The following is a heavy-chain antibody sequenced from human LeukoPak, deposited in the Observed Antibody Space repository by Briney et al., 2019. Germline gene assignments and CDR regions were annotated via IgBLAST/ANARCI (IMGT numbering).Heavy chain of an antibody. J-gene: IGHJ4*02. CDR1: GYMFINDY. CDR3: ATVVLYSGYYFDY. D-gene: IGHD5-12*01. V-gene: IGHV1-46*01. Sequence: ASVKVSCKASGYMFINDYIHWVRQAPGQGLEWMGRIIPRGGATIYAQNFQGRLTVTRDTSTSTVLMELTSLRSEDTAVYYCATVVLYSGYYFDYWGQGTLVTVSS. CDR2: IIPRGGAT.